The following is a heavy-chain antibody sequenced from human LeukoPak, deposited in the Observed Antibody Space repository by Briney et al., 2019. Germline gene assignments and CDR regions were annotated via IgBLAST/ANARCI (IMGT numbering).Heavy chain of an antibody. CDR2: IYSGGST. V-gene: IGHV3-53*04. CDR3: AREFRDYYDSSGPT. D-gene: IGHD3-22*01. Sequence: GGSLRLSCAASGFTFDDYGMSWVRQAPGKGLEWVSVIYSGGSTYYADSVKGRFTISRHNSKNTLYLQMNSLRAEDTAVYYCAREFRDYYDSSGPTWGQGTLVTVSS. J-gene: IGHJ5*02. CDR1: GFTFDDYG.